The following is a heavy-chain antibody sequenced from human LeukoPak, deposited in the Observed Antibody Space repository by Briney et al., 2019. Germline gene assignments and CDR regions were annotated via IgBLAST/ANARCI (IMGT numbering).Heavy chain of an antibody. CDR1: GFTFSSYS. Sequence: GGSLRLSCAASGFTFSSYSMNWVRQAPGKGLEWVSSISSSSSYIYYADSVKGRFTISRDNAKNSLYLQMNSLRAEDTAVYYCASGWELPWVYFDYWGQGTLVTVSS. D-gene: IGHD1-26*01. CDR3: ASGWELPWVYFDY. V-gene: IGHV3-21*01. J-gene: IGHJ4*02. CDR2: ISSSSSYI.